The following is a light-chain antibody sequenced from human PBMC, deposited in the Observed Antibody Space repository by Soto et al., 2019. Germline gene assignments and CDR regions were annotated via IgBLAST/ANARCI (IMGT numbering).Light chain of an antibody. J-gene: IGKJ3*01. CDR3: QQYGSSLLFT. CDR1: QSVSSSY. V-gene: IGKV3-20*01. CDR2: GAS. Sequence: IVLTQSPGTLSLSPGERATLSCRASQSVSSSYLAWYQQKPGQAPRLLIYGASSRATGIPDRFSGSGSGTDFTLTISRLEPEDFAVYYCQQYGSSLLFTFGPGT.